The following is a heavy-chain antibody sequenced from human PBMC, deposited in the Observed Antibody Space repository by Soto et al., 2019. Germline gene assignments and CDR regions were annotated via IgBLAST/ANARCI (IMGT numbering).Heavy chain of an antibody. V-gene: IGHV3-21*01. D-gene: IGHD6-19*01. J-gene: IGHJ2*01. Sequence: EVQLVESGGGLVKPGGSLRLSCAASGFTFGSYSMNWVRQAPGKGLEWVSSISSSSSYIYYADSVKGRFTISRDNAKNSLYLQMNSLRAEDTAVYYCARDLVAVAGTGWYFDLWGRGTLVTVSS. CDR3: ARDLVAVAGTGWYFDL. CDR1: GFTFGSYS. CDR2: ISSSSSYI.